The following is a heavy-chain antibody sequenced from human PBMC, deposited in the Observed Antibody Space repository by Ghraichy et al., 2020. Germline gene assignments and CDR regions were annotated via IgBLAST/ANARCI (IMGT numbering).Heavy chain of an antibody. CDR3: ARVIGYYQSDY. J-gene: IGHJ4*02. CDR1: GYSISSGYY. Sequence: SETLSLTCAVSGYSISSGYYWGWFRQPPGKGLEWIGSIYHSGCTYYNPSLKSRVTISVDTSKNQFSLKLSSVTAADTAVYYCARVIGYYQSDYWGQGTLGTVSS. V-gene: IGHV4-38-2*01. D-gene: IGHD1-26*01. CDR2: IYHSGCT.